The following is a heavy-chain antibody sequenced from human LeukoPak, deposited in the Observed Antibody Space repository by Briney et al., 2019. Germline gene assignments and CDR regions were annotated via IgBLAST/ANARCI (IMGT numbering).Heavy chain of an antibody. Sequence: SETLSLTCTVSGVSLSSGSYHWNWIRQPAGKGLEWIGRIYSSGSTNYNPSLKSRVTISVDTSKNQFSLKLSSVTAADTAVYYCARYYYDSSGYYFRYYYGMDVWGQGTTVTVSS. J-gene: IGHJ6*02. V-gene: IGHV4-61*02. CDR3: ARYYYDSSGYYFRYYYGMDV. CDR2: IYSSGST. CDR1: GVSLSSGSYH. D-gene: IGHD3-22*01.